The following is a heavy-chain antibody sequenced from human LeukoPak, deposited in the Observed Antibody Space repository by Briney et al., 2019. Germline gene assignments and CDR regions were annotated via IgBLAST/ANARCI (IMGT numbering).Heavy chain of an antibody. CDR3: ARAGGGSQNFDY. Sequence: KSSETLSLTCTVSGYSISSGYYWGWIRQPPGKGLEWIGSIYHSGSTYYNPSLKSRVTISVDTSKNQFSLKLSSVTAADTAVYYCARAGGGSQNFDYWGQGTLVTVSS. CDR1: GYSISSGYY. CDR2: IYHSGST. J-gene: IGHJ4*02. V-gene: IGHV4-38-2*02. D-gene: IGHD1-26*01.